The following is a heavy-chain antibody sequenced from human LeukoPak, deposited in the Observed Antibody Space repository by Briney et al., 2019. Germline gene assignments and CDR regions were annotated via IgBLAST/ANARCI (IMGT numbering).Heavy chain of an antibody. V-gene: IGHV3-7*01. Sequence: PGGSLRLSCAASGFTFSSYWMSWVRQAPGKGLEWVANIKQDGSEKYYVDSVKGRFTISRDNAKNSLYLQMNSLRAEDTAVYYCARADDSSGRLFDYWGQGTLVTDSS. CDR1: GFTFSSYW. CDR2: IKQDGSEK. J-gene: IGHJ4*02. D-gene: IGHD3-22*01. CDR3: ARADDSSGRLFDY.